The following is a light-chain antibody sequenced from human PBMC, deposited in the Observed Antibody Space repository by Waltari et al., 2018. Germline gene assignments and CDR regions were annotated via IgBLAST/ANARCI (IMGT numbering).Light chain of an antibody. CDR1: NWQYQY. CDR2: RDI. Sequence: YEMTQPPSVSVSPGQTASITSSGDNWQYQYVYWYQHKPGKSPLLILYRDIERPSGIPERFSGSNSGNTATLTISETQAMDEADYYCQAWDTSTGVVFGGGTKLTVL. J-gene: IGLJ2*01. V-gene: IGLV3-1*01. CDR3: QAWDTSTGVV.